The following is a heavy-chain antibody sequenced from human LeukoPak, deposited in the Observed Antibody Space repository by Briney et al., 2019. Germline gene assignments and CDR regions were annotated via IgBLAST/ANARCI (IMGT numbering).Heavy chain of an antibody. Sequence: SETLSLTCTVSGGSIRGYYWSWIRQPPGKGLEWIGYIYYSGSTNYNPSIQSRVTISVDTSKNQFSLNLTSVTAADTAVYYCARYGSGTYPRFDYWGQGILVTVSS. D-gene: IGHD3-10*01. V-gene: IGHV4-59*08. CDR3: ARYGSGTYPRFDY. CDR1: GGSIRGYY. CDR2: IYYSGST. J-gene: IGHJ4*02.